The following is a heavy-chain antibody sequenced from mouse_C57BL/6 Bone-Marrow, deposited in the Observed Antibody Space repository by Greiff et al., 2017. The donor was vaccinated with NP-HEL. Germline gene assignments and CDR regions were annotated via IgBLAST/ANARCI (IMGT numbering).Heavy chain of an antibody. CDR1: GFTFSDYY. CDR2: INYDGSST. CDR3: ARGGASSGYVRAMEY. Sequence: EVKLMESEGGLVQPGSSMKLSCTASGFTFSDYYMAWVRQVPEKGLEWVANINYDGSSTYYLDSLTSRFILSRDNAKNILYLQMSSLKSEDTATYYCARGGASSGYVRAMEYWGQGTSVTVYS. V-gene: IGHV5-16*01. J-gene: IGHJ4*01. D-gene: IGHD3-2*02.